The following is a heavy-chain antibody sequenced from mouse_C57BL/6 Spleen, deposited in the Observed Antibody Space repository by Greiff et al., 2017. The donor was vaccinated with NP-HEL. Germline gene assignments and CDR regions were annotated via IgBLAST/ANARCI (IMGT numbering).Heavy chain of an antibody. D-gene: IGHD2-4*01. J-gene: IGHJ4*01. CDR3: APYDYEGANAMDY. V-gene: IGHV1-82*01. CDR1: GYAFSSSW. Sequence: QVQLKQSGPELVKPGASVKISCKASGYAFSSSWMNWVKQRPGKGLEWIGRIYPGDGDTNYNGKFKGKATLTADKSSSTAYMQLSSLTSEDSAVYFCAPYDYEGANAMDYWGQGTSVTVSS. CDR2: IYPGDGDT.